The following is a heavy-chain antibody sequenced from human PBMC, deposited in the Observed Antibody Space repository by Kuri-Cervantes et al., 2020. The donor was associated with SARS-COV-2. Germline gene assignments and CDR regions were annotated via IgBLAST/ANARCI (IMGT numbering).Heavy chain of an antibody. D-gene: IGHD3-9*01. V-gene: IGHV3-30*18. CDR3: AKDVGYFGGMDV. CDR1: GFTFSNYD. Sequence: GESLKISCAASGFTFSNYDMNWVRQAPGKGLEWVAVISYDGSNKYYADSVKGRFTISRDNSKNTLYLQMNSLRAEDTAVYYCAKDVGYFGGMDVWGQGTTVTVSS. CDR2: ISYDGSNK. J-gene: IGHJ6*02.